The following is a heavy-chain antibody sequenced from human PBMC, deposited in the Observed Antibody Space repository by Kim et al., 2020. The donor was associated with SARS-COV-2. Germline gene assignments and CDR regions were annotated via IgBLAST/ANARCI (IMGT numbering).Heavy chain of an antibody. V-gene: IGHV3-21*01. J-gene: IGHJ6*02. D-gene: IGHD5-18*01. CDR1: GFTFSSYS. CDR2: ISSSSSYI. Sequence: GGSLRLSCAASGFTFSSYSMNWVRQAPGKGLEWVSSISSSSSYIYYADSVKGRFTISRDNAKNSLYLQMNSLRAEDTAVYYCARDHERDADTAMVYKSYYYYGMDVWGQGTTVTVSS. CDR3: ARDHERDADTAMVYKSYYYYGMDV.